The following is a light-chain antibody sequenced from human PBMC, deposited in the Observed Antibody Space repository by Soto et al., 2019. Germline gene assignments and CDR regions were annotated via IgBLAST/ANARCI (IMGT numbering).Light chain of an antibody. Sequence: EIVMTQSPATLSVSPGERAALSCRASQSVRSNFAWYQQKPGQAPRLLVYDASTRATGIPARFSGSGSGTEFTLTISSLQSEDFAVYYCQQYNNWPYTFGQGTKPEIK. CDR2: DAS. J-gene: IGKJ2*01. V-gene: IGKV3-15*01. CDR3: QQYNNWPYT. CDR1: QSVRSN.